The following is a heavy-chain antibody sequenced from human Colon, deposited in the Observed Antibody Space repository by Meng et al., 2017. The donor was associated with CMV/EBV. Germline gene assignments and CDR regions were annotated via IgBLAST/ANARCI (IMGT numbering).Heavy chain of an antibody. CDR2: VYYSGAT. V-gene: IGHV4-61*01. CDR3: TRGNTALWDSDS. J-gene: IGHJ4*02. Sequence: TVSGASVNTDNYYWGWIRQAPGEGLEFIGYVYYSGATNYNPFFTSRVTISVDTSKNQFSLKLTSVSAADTAVYYCTRGNTALWDSDSWGQGTLVTVSS. CDR1: GASVNTDNYY. D-gene: IGHD3-10*01.